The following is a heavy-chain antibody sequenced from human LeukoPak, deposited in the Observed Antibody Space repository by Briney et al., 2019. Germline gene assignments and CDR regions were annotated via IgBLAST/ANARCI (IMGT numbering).Heavy chain of an antibody. CDR3: ARDPKVRVYYFDY. CDR1: GYTFTGYY. V-gene: IGHV1-2*02. D-gene: IGHD3-10*01. CDR2: INPNSGGT. J-gene: IGHJ4*02. Sequence: ASVKVSCKASGYTFTGYYMHWVRQAPGQGLEWMGWINPNSGGTNYAQKFQGRVTMTRDTSISTAYMELSRLRSDDTAVYYCARDPKVRVYYFDYWGQGTLVTVSS.